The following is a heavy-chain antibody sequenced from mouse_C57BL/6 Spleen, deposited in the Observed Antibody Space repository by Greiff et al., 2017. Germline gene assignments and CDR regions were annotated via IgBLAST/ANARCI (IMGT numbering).Heavy chain of an antibody. CDR3: TRSPHSYGSSWGYFDG. V-gene: IGHV1-5*01. Sequence: EVQLQQSGTVLARPGASVKMSCKTSGYTFTSYWMHWVKQRPGQGLEWIGAIYPGNSDTSYNQKFKGKAKLTAVTSASTAYMELSSLTNEDSAVYFGTRSPHSYGSSWGYFDGWGTGTTVTVSS. CDR2: IYPGNSDT. CDR1: GYTFTSYW. J-gene: IGHJ1*03. D-gene: IGHD1-1*01.